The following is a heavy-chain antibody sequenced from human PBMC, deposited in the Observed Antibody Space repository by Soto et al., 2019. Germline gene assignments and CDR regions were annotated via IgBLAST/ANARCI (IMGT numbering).Heavy chain of an antibody. CDR2: VNPIVSRS. J-gene: IGHJ4*02. CDR1: GDTFNFYS. V-gene: IGHV1-69*02. D-gene: IGHD3-10*01. CDR3: ASSYGSGYRAFDY. Sequence: QVQLVQSGAEVKRPGSSVKVSCKASGDTFNFYSINWVRQAPGLGLEWMGRVNPIVSRSNYAQKFQGRVTMPADKSTSTAYMDISSLISEETAIYYCASSYGSGYRAFDYWGQGALVTVSS.